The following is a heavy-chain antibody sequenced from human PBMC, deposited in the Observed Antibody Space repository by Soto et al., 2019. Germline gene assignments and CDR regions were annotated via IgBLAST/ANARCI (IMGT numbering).Heavy chain of an antibody. Sequence: EVQLVESGGGLVKPGGSLRLSCAASGFTFSSYSMNWVRQAPGKGLEWVSSISSSSSYIYYADSVKGRFTISRDNAKNSLYLQMNSLRAEDTAVYYRASIPVGYCSSTSCPHDAFDIWGHGTMVTVSS. J-gene: IGHJ3*02. CDR3: ASIPVGYCSSTSCPHDAFDI. CDR1: GFTFSSYS. V-gene: IGHV3-21*01. D-gene: IGHD2-2*01. CDR2: ISSSSSYI.